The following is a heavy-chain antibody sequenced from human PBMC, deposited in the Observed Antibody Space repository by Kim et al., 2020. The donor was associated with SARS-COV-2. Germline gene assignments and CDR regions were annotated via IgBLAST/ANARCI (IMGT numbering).Heavy chain of an antibody. V-gene: IGHV3-21*06. Sequence: YADSVKGRCTISRENAKNLLSLQMNSLGGEDTAKYFCATGSGSGIRGMDVWGQGTTITVSS. J-gene: IGHJ6*02. D-gene: IGHD3-10*01. CDR3: ATGSGSGIRGMDV.